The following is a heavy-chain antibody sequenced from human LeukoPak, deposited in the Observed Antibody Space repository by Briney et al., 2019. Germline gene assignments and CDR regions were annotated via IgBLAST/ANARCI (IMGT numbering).Heavy chain of an antibody. D-gene: IGHD4-17*01. CDR1: GYTFTSYY. Sequence: ASVKVSCKASGYTFTSYYMHWVRQAPGQGLEWMGIINPSGGSTSYAQKFQGRVTMTRDTSTSTVYMELSSLRSEDTAVYYCARFTHRAVTYNWFDPWGQGTLVTVSS. CDR3: ARFTHRAVTYNWFDP. J-gene: IGHJ5*02. V-gene: IGHV1-46*01. CDR2: INPSGGST.